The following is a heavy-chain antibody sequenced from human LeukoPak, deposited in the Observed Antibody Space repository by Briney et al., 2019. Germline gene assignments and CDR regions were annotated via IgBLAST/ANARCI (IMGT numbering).Heavy chain of an antibody. CDR3: ARQADSGSYYDPFQH. V-gene: IGHV4-39*01. CDR1: GGSISSSSYY. CDR2: IYYTGST. Sequence: SETLSLTCTVSGGSISSSSYYWGWIRQPPGKGLEWIGGIYYTGSTFYNPSLKSRVTISVDTSKNQFSLKLSSVTAADTAVYYCARQADSGSYYDPFQHWDQGTLVTVSS. J-gene: IGHJ1*01. D-gene: IGHD1-26*01.